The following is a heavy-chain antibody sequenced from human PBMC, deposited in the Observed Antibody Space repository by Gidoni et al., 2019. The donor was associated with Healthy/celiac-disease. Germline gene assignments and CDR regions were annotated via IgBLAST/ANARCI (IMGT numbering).Heavy chain of an antibody. V-gene: IGHV3-23*01. CDR1: GLTFSRYA. Sequence: EVQLLESGGGLVQPGGSLRLSCAASGLTFSRYAMSWVRQAPGKGREWVSAISGSGGSTYYADSVKGRFTISRDNSKNTLYLQMNSLRAEDTAVYYCAKQKASGWYYFDYWGQGTLVTVSS. CDR3: AKQKASGWYYFDY. CDR2: ISGSGGST. J-gene: IGHJ4*02. D-gene: IGHD6-19*01.